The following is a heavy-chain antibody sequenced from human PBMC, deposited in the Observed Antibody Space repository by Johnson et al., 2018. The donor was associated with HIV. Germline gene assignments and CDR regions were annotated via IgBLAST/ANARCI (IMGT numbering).Heavy chain of an antibody. CDR3: AREDLYDL. Sequence: QVQLVEFGGGVVQPGRSLRLSCAASGFTFSRNAMHWVRQAPGKGLEWMAVISDDGSNKYYAESVKGRFTISRDNSKNTLYLQMNSLRPEDTAVYYCAREDLYDLGGQGTMVTVSS. J-gene: IGHJ3*01. CDR2: ISDDGSNK. V-gene: IGHV3-30-3*01. CDR1: GFTFSRNA. D-gene: IGHD1-1*01.